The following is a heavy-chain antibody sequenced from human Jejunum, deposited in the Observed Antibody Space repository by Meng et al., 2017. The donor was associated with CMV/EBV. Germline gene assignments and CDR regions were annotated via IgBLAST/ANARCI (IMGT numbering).Heavy chain of an antibody. V-gene: IGHV5-51*01. Sequence: YWIAWVRQMPGKGLEWMGMIYSGDSHSRYSPSFQGQVTISADKSISTVYLQWSSLKASDTAVYYCARRVRYCNNNNCQTLGSDYWGQGTLVTVSS. CDR2: IYSGDSHS. D-gene: IGHD2-8*01. J-gene: IGHJ4*02. CDR3: ARRVRYCNNNNCQTLGSDY. CDR1: YW.